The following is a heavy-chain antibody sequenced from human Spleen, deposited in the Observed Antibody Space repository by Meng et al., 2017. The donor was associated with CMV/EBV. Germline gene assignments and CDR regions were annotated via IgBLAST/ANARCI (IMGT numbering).Heavy chain of an antibody. J-gene: IGHJ6*02. Sequence: GESLKISCAASGFTFSSYWMSWVRQAPGKGLEWVANIKQDGSEKYYVDSVKGRFTISRDNAKNSLYLQMNSLRAEDTAVYYCAKARITGTTGYYYGMDVWGQGTTVTVSS. CDR1: GFTFSSYW. V-gene: IGHV3-7*01. CDR3: AKARITGTTGYYYGMDV. D-gene: IGHD1-7*01. CDR2: IKQDGSEK.